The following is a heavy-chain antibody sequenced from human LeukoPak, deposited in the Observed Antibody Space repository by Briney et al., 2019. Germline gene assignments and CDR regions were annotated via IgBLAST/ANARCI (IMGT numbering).Heavy chain of an antibody. Sequence: PSETLSLTCTVSGDFFSSGSYYWGWLRQPPGMGLDWIGYNYHSGNNNYNPSLESRVTISVDTSKNQFSLTLTSVTAADTAVYYCARDRGYYGSKSYSQGSYFDYWGRGSLVTVSS. J-gene: IGHJ4*02. CDR2: NYHSGNN. D-gene: IGHD3-10*01. CDR1: GDFFSSGSYY. CDR3: ARDRGYYGSKSYSQGSYFDY. V-gene: IGHV4-61*01.